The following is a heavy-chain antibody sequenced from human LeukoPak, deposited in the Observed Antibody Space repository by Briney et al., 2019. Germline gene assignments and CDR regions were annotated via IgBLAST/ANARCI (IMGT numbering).Heavy chain of an antibody. CDR3: AKEGRGYSYGYSYFDY. J-gene: IGHJ4*02. CDR1: GFTFSSYG. D-gene: IGHD5-18*01. Sequence: GGSLRLSGAASGFTFSSYGMHWVRQAPGKGLEWVAVIWYDGSNKYYADSVKGRFTISRDNSKNTLYLQMNSLRAEDTAVYYCAKEGRGYSYGYSYFDYWGQGTLVTVSS. V-gene: IGHV3-33*06. CDR2: IWYDGSNK.